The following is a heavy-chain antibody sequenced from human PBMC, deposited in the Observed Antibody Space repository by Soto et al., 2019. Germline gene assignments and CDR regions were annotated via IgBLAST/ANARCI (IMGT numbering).Heavy chain of an antibody. CDR1: GYTFNTFW. Sequence: HGESLKISCTGFGYTFNTFWISWVRQMPGKGLEWMGRIDPRDSYVNYSPSFQGHVTISADKSISTAYLQWGSLKASDTAMYYCARLYCTTSTCDIWFDPWGHGTLVTVSS. CDR2: IDPRDSYV. V-gene: IGHV5-10-1*01. J-gene: IGHJ5*02. D-gene: IGHD2-2*01. CDR3: ARLYCTTSTCDIWFDP.